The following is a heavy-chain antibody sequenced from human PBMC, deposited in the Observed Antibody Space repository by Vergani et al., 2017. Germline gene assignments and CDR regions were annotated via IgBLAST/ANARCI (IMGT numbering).Heavy chain of an antibody. Sequence: QLLSSGGGLLQPFLSLRLSCAASVFPFSSYSMSWVRPSPVPGLEWVAAISGSGGSTYYADSVKCRFTISRDNSKNTLYLQMNSLRAEDTAVYYCAKDLWEVDYVLDYWGQGTLVTVSS. D-gene: IGHD3-16*01. J-gene: IGHJ4*02. V-gene: IGHV3-23*01. CDR1: VFPFSSYS. CDR3: AKDLWEVDYVLDY. CDR2: ISGSGGST.